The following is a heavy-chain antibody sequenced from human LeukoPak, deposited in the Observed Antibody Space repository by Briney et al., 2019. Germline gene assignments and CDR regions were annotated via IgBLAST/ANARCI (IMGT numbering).Heavy chain of an antibody. J-gene: IGHJ6*02. D-gene: IGHD3-22*01. CDR1: GGSISSYY. Sequence: SETLSLTCTVSGGSISSYYWSWIRQPPGKGLEWIGYIYYSGSTNYNPSLKGRVTISVDTSKNQFSLKLSSVTAADTAVYYCARATSQYYYDSSGYYQSYYGMDVWGQGTTVTVSS. CDR3: ARATSQYYYDSSGYYQSYYGMDV. CDR2: IYYSGST. V-gene: IGHV4-59*01.